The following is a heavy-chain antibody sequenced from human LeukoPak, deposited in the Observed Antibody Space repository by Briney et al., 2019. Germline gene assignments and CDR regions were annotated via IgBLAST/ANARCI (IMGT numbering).Heavy chain of an antibody. CDR2: IYYSGST. CDR3: ARHVEWYGSGTYPNWFDP. V-gene: IGHV4-39*01. J-gene: IGHJ5*02. D-gene: IGHD3-10*01. CDR1: GGSISSSSYY. Sequence: SETLSLTCTVSGGSISSSSYYWGWLRQPPGKGLEWIGSIYYSGSTYYDPSLKSRVTISVDTSKNQFSLKLSSVTAADTAVYYCARHVEWYGSGTYPNWFDPWGQGTLVTVSS.